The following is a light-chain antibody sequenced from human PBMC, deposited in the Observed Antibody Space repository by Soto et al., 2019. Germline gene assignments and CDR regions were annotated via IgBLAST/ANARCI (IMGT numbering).Light chain of an antibody. Sequence: EIGMTQSPDTLSVSPGERSTLACRSSQNIYNNIAWYQHRPGQAPRLLIYRASTRATGVPARFSGSGFETEYTLTISSLQSEDFAIYSCLQYHNLWAFGQGTKVDIK. J-gene: IGKJ1*01. CDR1: QNIYNN. CDR2: RAS. V-gene: IGKV3-15*01. CDR3: LQYHNLWA.